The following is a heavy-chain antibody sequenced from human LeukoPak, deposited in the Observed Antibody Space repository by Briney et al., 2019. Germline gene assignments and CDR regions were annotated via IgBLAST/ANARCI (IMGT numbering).Heavy chain of an antibody. Sequence: PGGSLRLSCAASGFTFSSYSMNWVRQAPGKGLEWVSSISSSSSYIYYADSVKGRFTISRDNAKNSLYLQMNSLRAEDTAVYYCARGAGRDGYEDFDYWGQGTLVTVSS. V-gene: IGHV3-21*01. J-gene: IGHJ4*02. CDR3: ARGAGRDGYEDFDY. CDR2: ISSSSSYI. D-gene: IGHD5-24*01. CDR1: GFTFSSYS.